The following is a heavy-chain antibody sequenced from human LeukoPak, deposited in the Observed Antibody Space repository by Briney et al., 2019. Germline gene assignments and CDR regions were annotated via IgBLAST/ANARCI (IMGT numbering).Heavy chain of an antibody. Sequence: SETLSLTCVGSGFSMTNYFWHWLRQPAGKGLEWIGHISGNGNIDFNPSLNSRVTISLDKSQNQFSLKLNSVTAADTAVYYCARGGSSSWYPLMKWGQGTLVNVSS. D-gene: IGHD2-2*01. CDR2: ISGNGNI. V-gene: IGHV4-59*10. CDR3: ARGGSSSWYPLMK. CDR1: GFSMTNYF. J-gene: IGHJ4*02.